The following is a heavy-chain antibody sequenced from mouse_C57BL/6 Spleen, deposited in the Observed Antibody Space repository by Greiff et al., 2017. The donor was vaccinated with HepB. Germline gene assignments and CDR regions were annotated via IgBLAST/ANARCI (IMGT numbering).Heavy chain of an antibody. CDR1: GYTFTSYW. J-gene: IGHJ1*03. D-gene: IGHD1-1*01. CDR2: IHPNSGST. CDR3: ARSLPYYGSLGGYFDV. V-gene: IGHV1-64*01. Sequence: QVQLKQPGAELVKPGASVKLSCKASGYTFTSYWMHWVKQRPGQGLEWIGMIHPNSGSTNYNEKFKSKATLTVDKSSSTAYMQLSSLTSEDSAVYYCARSLPYYGSLGGYFDVWGTGTTVTVSS.